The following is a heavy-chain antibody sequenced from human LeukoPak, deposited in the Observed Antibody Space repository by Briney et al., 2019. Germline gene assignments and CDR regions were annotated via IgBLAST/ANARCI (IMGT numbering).Heavy chain of an antibody. CDR2: IGTAGDT. CDR3: ARGGDYGDYDY. V-gene: IGHV3-13*01. D-gene: IGHD4-17*01. J-gene: IGHJ4*02. Sequence: GGSLRLSCAASGFTFSSYDMHWVRQATGKGPEWVSAIGTAGDTYYPGSVKGRFTISRENAKNSLYLQMNSLRAGDTAVYYCARGGDYGDYDYWGQGTLVTVSS. CDR1: GFTFSSYD.